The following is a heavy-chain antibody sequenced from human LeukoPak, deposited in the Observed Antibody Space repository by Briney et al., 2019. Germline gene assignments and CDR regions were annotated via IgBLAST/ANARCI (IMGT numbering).Heavy chain of an antibody. CDR1: GFTFDDYA. CDR3: AKGSFGGISGTLRGGFDY. V-gene: IGHV3-9*03. Sequence: GRSLRLSCAASGFTFDDYAMHWVRQPPGKGLEWVSGISWNSGSIGYADSVKGRFTISRDNAKNSLYLQMNSLRAEDMALYYCAKGSFGGISGTLRGGFDYWGQGTLVTVSS. CDR2: ISWNSGSI. J-gene: IGHJ4*02. D-gene: IGHD1-7*01.